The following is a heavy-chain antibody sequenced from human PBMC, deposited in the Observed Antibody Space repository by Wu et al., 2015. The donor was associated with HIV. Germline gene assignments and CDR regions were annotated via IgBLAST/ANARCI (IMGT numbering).Heavy chain of an antibody. Sequence: QVQLLQSGAEVENPGSSVRVSCKASGATFSNYGLSWVRQAPGQGLEWVGRLIPMYGTANYAQKFQDRVTITADESTSTAYMDVSSLRSDDTAVYYCTGGGGRTSMDPFDFWGQGTLVTVSS. D-gene: IGHD5-18*01. CDR3: TGGGGRTSMDPFDF. J-gene: IGHJ4*02. CDR1: GATFSNYG. V-gene: IGHV1-69*13. CDR2: LIPMYGTA.